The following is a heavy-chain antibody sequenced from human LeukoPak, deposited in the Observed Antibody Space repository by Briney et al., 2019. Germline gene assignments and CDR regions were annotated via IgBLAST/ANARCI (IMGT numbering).Heavy chain of an antibody. V-gene: IGHV1-18*01. Sequence: ASVKVSCKASGYTFTSYGISWVRQAPGQGLEWMGWISAYNGNTNYAQKLQGRVTMTTDTSTSTAYMELRSLRSDDTAVYYCARENLSLGYYGDYEELVYWGQGTLVTVSS. CDR1: GYTFTSYG. CDR2: ISAYNGNT. D-gene: IGHD4-17*01. J-gene: IGHJ4*02. CDR3: ARENLSLGYYGDYEELVY.